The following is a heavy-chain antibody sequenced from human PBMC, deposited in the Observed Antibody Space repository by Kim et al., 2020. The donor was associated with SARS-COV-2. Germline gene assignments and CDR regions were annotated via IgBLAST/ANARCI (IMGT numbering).Heavy chain of an antibody. CDR3: ARDYFGSGSPFDG. V-gene: IGHV7-4-1*02. D-gene: IGHD3-10*01. Sequence: TYAQGFTGRFVFSLDTSVNSAYLHINNLETEDTAVYYCARDYFGSGSPFDGWGQGTLVTVSS. J-gene: IGHJ4*02.